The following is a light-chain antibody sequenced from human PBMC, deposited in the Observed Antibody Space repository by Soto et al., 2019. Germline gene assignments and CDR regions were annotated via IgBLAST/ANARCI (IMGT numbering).Light chain of an antibody. Sequence: DIVLTQSPGTLSFSPGERATLSCRASQTVINNQLAWYQQTPGQAPRLLIYAASSRATGIPDRFSGSGSGTDFTLTITRLEPEDSAMCYCQQYGSSGGITFGHGTRLETK. CDR2: AAS. CDR1: QTVINNQ. J-gene: IGKJ5*01. V-gene: IGKV3-20*01. CDR3: QQYGSSGGIT.